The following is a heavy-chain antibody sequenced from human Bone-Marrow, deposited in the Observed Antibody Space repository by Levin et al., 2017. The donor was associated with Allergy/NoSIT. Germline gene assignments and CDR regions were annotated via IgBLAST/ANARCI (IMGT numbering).Heavy chain of an antibody. J-gene: IGHJ6*02. V-gene: IGHV3-30-3*01. D-gene: IGHD3-10*01. CDR2: ISYDGSNK. CDR1: GFTFSSYA. CDR3: AGGTYGSGSYYYYYYGMDV. Sequence: GGSLRLSCAASGFTFSSYAMHWVRQAPGKGLEWVAVISYDGSNKYYADSVKGRFTISRDNSKNTLYLQMNSLRAEDTAVYYCAGGTYGSGSYYYYYYGMDVWGQGTTVTVSS.